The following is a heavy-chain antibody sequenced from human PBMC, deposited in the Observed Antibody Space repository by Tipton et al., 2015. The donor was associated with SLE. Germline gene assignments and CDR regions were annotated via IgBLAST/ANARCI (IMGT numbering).Heavy chain of an antibody. Sequence: TLSLTCTVSGGSMSRSSNYWGWIRQPPGKGLEWIGSIYYSGSTYYNPPLKSRVTIPVDTSKNQFSLTLSAVTAADTAVYYCARLFGIAAVWGQGTLVTVAS. CDR3: ARLFGIAAV. D-gene: IGHD6-13*01. CDR1: GGSMSRSSNY. CDR2: IYYSGST. V-gene: IGHV4-39*01. J-gene: IGHJ4*02.